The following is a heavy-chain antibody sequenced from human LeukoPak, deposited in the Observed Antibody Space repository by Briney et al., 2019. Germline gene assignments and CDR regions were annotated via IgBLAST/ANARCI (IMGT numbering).Heavy chain of an antibody. CDR3: AALVVPAAKVDY. CDR1: GGSFSGYY. Sequence: SETLSLTCAVYGGSFSGYYWSWIRQPPGKGLEWIGEINHRGSTNYNPSLKSRVTISVDTSKNQFSLKLSSVTAADTAVYYCAALVVPAAKVDYWGQGTLVTVSS. V-gene: IGHV4-34*01. J-gene: IGHJ4*02. CDR2: INHRGST. D-gene: IGHD2-2*01.